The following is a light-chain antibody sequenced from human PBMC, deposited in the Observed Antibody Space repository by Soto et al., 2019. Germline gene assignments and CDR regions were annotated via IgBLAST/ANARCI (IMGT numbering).Light chain of an antibody. CDR1: QSVGRY. V-gene: IGKV3-11*01. J-gene: IGKJ4*01. CDR3: QQRSDWPST. Sequence: EIVLTQSPATLSLSPGEGATLSCRASQSVGRYLAWYQQKPGQAPRLLIYDASKRATGIAARFSGSGSGTDFTLTISSLEHEDVAVYYCQQRSDWPSTFGGGTKVQIK. CDR2: DAS.